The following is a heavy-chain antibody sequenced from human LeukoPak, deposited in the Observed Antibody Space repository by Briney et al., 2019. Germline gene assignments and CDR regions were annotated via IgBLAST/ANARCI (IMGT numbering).Heavy chain of an antibody. J-gene: IGHJ5*02. CDR3: ARDFGYCSSTSCPPLGFDP. Sequence: ASVKVSCKASGYTFTGYYMHWVRPAPGQGLEWMGWINPNSGGTNYAQKFQGRVTMTRDTSISTAYMELSRLRSDDTAVYYCARDFGYCSSTSCPPLGFDPWGQGTLVTVSS. CDR1: GYTFTGYY. D-gene: IGHD2-2*03. V-gene: IGHV1-2*02. CDR2: INPNSGGT.